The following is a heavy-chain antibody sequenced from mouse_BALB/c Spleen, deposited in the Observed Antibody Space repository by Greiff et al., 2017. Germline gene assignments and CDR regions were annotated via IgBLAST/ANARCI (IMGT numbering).Heavy chain of an antibody. V-gene: IGHV5-12-1*01. J-gene: IGHJ3*01. CDR3: ARRFYYDYDGFAY. Sequence: EVKVVESGGGLVKPGGSLKLSCAASGFAFSSYDMSWVRQTPEKRLEWVAYISSGGGSTYYPDTVKGRFTISRDNAKNTLYLQMSSLKSEDTAMYYCARRFYYDYDGFAYWGQGTLVTVSA. CDR2: ISSGGGST. CDR1: GFAFSSYD. D-gene: IGHD2-4*01.